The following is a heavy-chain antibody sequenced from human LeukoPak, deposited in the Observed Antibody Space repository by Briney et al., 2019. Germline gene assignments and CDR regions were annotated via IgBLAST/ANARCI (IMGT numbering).Heavy chain of an antibody. D-gene: IGHD2-15*01. V-gene: IGHV6-1*01. Sequence: SQPLSFTCAIPGDSVSSNSAAWNWIRQSPSRGLEWLGMTYYRLKWHNDYATSVIGRITINADTLKNQFFLQLNSVTSDDTAIYYCARETDRGYYYYNYMDVWGEGTTVIISS. CDR2: TYYRLKWHN. J-gene: IGHJ6*03. CDR3: ARETDRGYYYYNYMDV. CDR1: GDSVSSNSAA.